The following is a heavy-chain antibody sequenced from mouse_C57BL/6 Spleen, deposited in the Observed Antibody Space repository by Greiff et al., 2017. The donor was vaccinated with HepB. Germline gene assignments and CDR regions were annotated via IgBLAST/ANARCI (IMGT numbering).Heavy chain of an antibody. V-gene: IGHV1-7*01. CDR1: GYTFTSYW. CDR2: INPSSGYT. CDR3: ARDGDGYYWFAY. Sequence: VQLQQSGAELAKPGASVKLSCKASGYTFTSYWLHWVKQRPGQGLEWIGYINPSSGYTKYNQKFKDQATLTADKSSSTAYMQLSRLTYEDSAFYYCARDGDGYYWFAYWGQGTLVTVSA. D-gene: IGHD2-3*01. J-gene: IGHJ3*01.